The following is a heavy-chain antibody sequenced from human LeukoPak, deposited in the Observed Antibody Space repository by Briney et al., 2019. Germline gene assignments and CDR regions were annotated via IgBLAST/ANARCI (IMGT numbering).Heavy chain of an antibody. CDR3: ARDFNYGSGRNYYYSMDV. CDR1: GFTVSSNY. V-gene: IGHV3-53*01. D-gene: IGHD3-10*01. J-gene: IGHJ6*03. Sequence: SGGSLRLSCAASGFTVSSNYVSWVRQAPGRGLEWVSVIYSGGSTYYADSVKGRFTISRDNSKNTLYLQMNSLRAEDTAVYYCARDFNYGSGRNYYYSMDVWGKGTTVTVSS. CDR2: IYSGGST.